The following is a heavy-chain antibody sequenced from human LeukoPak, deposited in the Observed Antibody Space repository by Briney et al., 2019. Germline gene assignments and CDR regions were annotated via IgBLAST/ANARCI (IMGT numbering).Heavy chain of an antibody. V-gene: IGHV4-59*01. CDR1: GGSISSYY. J-gene: IGHJ3*02. CDR3: ATLGAHGDAFDI. Sequence: IPSETLSLTCTVSGGSISSYYWSWIRQPPGKGLEWIGYIYYSGSTNYNPSLRSRVTISVDTSKNQFSLKLSSVTAADTAVYYCATLGAHGDAFDIWGQGTMVTVSS. CDR2: IYYSGST.